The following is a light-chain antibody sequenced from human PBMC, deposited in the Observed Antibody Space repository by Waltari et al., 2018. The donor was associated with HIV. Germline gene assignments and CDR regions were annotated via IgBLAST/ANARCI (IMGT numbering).Light chain of an antibody. CDR1: SDDVGGYDH. Sequence: QSALTQPASVSGSPGQTVTITCTGTSDDVGGYDHVAWYQQHTVTPPRLIIFGVRRRPSGVDGRFSASKSGNVASLTITGLRPDDEAHYFCSSYTRSISVAFGGGTRLTVL. CDR2: GVR. J-gene: IGLJ2*01. V-gene: IGLV2-14*03. CDR3: SSYTRSISVA.